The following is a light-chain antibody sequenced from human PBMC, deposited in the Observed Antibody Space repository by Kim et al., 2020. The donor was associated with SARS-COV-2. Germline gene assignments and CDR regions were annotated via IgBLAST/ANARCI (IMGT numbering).Light chain of an antibody. V-gene: IGLV2-14*03. CDR1: SSDVGGYNY. J-gene: IGLJ2*01. CDR2: DVS. Sequence: PGQSITNSCTGTSSDVGGYNYVSWYQQHPGKAPKLMIYDVSNRPSGVSNRFSGSKSGNTASLTISGIQAEDEADYYCSSYTSSSVVFGGGTQLTVL. CDR3: SSYTSSSVV.